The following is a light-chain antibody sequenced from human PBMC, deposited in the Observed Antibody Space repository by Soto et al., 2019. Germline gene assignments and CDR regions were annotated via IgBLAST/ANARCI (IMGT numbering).Light chain of an antibody. CDR2: DAS. V-gene: IGKV1-5*01. J-gene: IGKJ1*01. Sequence: QLIQIPSKLSSYMGDRVTITCRASQSIGVWLAWYQQKPGRAPKLLIYDASTLQRGVPSRFSGSGSGTEFTLNISSLQPEDFATYYCQQYDISSGTFGQGTKV. CDR3: QQYDISSGT. CDR1: QSIGVW.